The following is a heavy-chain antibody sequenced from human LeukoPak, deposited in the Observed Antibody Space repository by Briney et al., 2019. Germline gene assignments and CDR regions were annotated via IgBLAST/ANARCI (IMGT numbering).Heavy chain of an antibody. CDR3: ARGGSVLRFLEWLLSFDY. CDR2: INHSGST. Sequence: MTSETLSLTCAVYGGSFSGYYWSWIRQPPGKGLEWIGEINHSGSTNYNTSLKSRVAISVDTSKNQFSLKLSSVTAADTAVYYCARGGSVLRFLEWLLSFDYWGQGTLVTVSS. D-gene: IGHD3-3*01. J-gene: IGHJ4*02. V-gene: IGHV4-34*01. CDR1: GGSFSGYY.